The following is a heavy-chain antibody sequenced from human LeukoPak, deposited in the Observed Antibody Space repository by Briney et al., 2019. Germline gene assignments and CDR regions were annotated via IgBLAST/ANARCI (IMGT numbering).Heavy chain of an antibody. CDR1: GFIVSSNY. CDR2: IYAGGST. Sequence: GGSLRLSCAAYGFIVSSNYLSWVRQAPGKGLEWVSSIYAGGSTYYADSVKGRFIISRDNSKNTVYLPMNSLRVEDTAVYYCARSMVTPYHFDYWGQGTLVTVSS. V-gene: IGHV3-53*01. D-gene: IGHD2-21*02. CDR3: ARSMVTPYHFDY. J-gene: IGHJ4*02.